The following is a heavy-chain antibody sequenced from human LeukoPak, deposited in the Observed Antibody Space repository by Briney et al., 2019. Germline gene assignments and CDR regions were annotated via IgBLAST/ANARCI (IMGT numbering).Heavy chain of an antibody. CDR3: ARGKAAARPYYYYYMDV. J-gene: IGHJ6*03. D-gene: IGHD6-13*01. V-gene: IGHV1-8*03. CDR2: MNPNSGNT. Sequence: ASVKVSCKASGYTFTSYDINWVRQATGQGLEWMGWMNPNSGNTGYAQKFQGRVTITRNTSISTAYMELSSLRSEDTAVYYCARGKAAARPYYYYYMDVWGKGTTVTVSS. CDR1: GYTFTSYD.